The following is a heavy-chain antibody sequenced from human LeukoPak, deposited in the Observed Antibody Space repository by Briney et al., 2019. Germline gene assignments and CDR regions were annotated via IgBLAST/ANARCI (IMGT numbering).Heavy chain of an antibody. CDR3: AKEVGYGMDV. V-gene: IGHV3-30*18. CDR2: IPCDGSYK. J-gene: IGHJ6*02. CDR1: GFTFSTYG. Sequence: GGSLRLSCAASGFTFSTYGFHWVRQAPGKGLEWVAVIPCDGSYKYYADSVKGRFTISRDNSKNTLYLQMNTLRAEDTAVYYCAKEVGYGMDVWGQGTTVNVSS. D-gene: IGHD1-26*01.